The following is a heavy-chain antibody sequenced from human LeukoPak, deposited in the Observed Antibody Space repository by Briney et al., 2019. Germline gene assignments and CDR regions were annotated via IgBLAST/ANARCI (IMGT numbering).Heavy chain of an antibody. CDR3: AGSRAYYYYYGMDV. V-gene: IGHV4-34*01. Sequence: KSSETLSLTCAVYGGSFSGYYWSWIRQPPGKGLEWIGEINHSGSTNYNPSLKSRVTISVDTSKNQFSLKLSSVTAADTAVYYCAGSRAYYYYYGMDVWGQGTTVTVS. CDR2: INHSGST. CDR1: GGSFSGYY. J-gene: IGHJ6*02.